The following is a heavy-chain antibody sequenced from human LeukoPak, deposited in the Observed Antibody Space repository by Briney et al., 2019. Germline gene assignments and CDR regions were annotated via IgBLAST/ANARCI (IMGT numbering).Heavy chain of an antibody. CDR3: AGGSGFLITS. Sequence: GRSLRLSCAASGFTFRISWMNWVRQAPGKGLEWLAIIKQDGSEKYNMGSVEGRFTISRDNAKNSLHLQMNSLRAEDTAVYYCAGGSGFLITSWGQGTLVTVSS. J-gene: IGHJ5*02. V-gene: IGHV3-7*01. CDR1: GFTFRISW. CDR2: IKQDGSEK. D-gene: IGHD2-15*01.